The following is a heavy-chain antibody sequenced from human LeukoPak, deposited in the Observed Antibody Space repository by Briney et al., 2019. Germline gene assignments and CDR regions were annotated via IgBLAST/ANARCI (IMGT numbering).Heavy chain of an antibody. CDR2: IYPGDSDT. Sequence: GEPLKISCKGSGYSFTSYWIGWVRQMPGKGLEWMGIIYPGDSDTRYSPSFQGQVTISADKSISTAYLQWSSLKASDTAMYYCARQGSSWYRALDYWGQGTLVTVSS. CDR1: GYSFTSYW. D-gene: IGHD6-13*01. V-gene: IGHV5-51*01. CDR3: ARQGSSWYRALDY. J-gene: IGHJ4*02.